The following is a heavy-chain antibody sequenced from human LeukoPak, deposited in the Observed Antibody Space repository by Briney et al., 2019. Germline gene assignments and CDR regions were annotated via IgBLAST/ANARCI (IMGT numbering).Heavy chain of an antibody. Sequence: GGSLRLSCAASGFTFSTYGIHWVRQAPGKGLEWVAFIRYDGANKWYADSVKGRFTISRDNSKNMLYLQINSLRAEDTAVYHCAKDRDYGDYPSAYYYYMDVWGKGTTVTVSS. D-gene: IGHD4-17*01. V-gene: IGHV3-30*02. CDR1: GFTFSTYG. CDR2: IRYDGANK. CDR3: AKDRDYGDYPSAYYYYMDV. J-gene: IGHJ6*03.